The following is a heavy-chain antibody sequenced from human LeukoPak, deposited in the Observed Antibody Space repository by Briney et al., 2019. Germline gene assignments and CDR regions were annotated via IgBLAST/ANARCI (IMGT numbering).Heavy chain of an antibody. CDR3: ARVLLGSGYCSGGSCYDLDY. Sequence: ASVTVSCTASGYTFTSYGISWVRQAPGQGLEWMGWISAYNGNTNYAQKLQGRVTMTTDTSTSTAYMELRSLRSDDTAVYYCARVLLGSGYCSGGSCYDLDYWGQGTLVTVSS. CDR2: ISAYNGNT. D-gene: IGHD2-15*01. CDR1: GYTFTSYG. J-gene: IGHJ4*02. V-gene: IGHV1-18*01.